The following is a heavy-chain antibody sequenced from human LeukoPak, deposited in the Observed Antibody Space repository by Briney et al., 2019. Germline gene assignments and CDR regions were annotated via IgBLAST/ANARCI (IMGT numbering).Heavy chain of an antibody. D-gene: IGHD3-3*01. CDR1: GFTFSSYA. CDR2: ISGSGGST. J-gene: IGHJ5*02. Sequence: GGSLRLSCAASGFTFSSYAMSWVRQAPGKGLEWVSAISGSGGSTYYADSVKGRFTISRDNSKNTLYLQMNSLRAEDTAVYYCAKSREGVYYDFWSGYYNRFDPWGQGTLVTVSS. V-gene: IGHV3-23*01. CDR3: AKSREGVYYDFWSGYYNRFDP.